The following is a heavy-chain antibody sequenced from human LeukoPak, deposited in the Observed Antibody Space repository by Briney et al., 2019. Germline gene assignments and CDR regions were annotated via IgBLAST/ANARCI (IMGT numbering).Heavy chain of an antibody. CDR2: ISSSGGST. Sequence: AGGSLRLSCTASGFTFTDYAMSWVRQAPGKGLEWVSAISSSGGSTYYADAVEGRFTISRDNSKNTVYLQMNSLRAEDTAVYYCAKRRTTVVTLDSWGQGALVTVSS. J-gene: IGHJ4*02. V-gene: IGHV3-23*01. CDR3: AKRRTTVVTLDS. CDR1: GFTFTDYA. D-gene: IGHD4-23*01.